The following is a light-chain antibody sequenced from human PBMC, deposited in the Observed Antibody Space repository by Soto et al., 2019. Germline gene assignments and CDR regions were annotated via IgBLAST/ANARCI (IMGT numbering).Light chain of an antibody. V-gene: IGKV1-39*01. CDR2: AAS. CDR1: QSISTY. J-gene: IGKJ3*01. Sequence: DIQMTQSPSSLSASVGDRVTMTCRASQSISTYLNWYQQKPGKAPNLLIYAASSLQSGVPSRFSGSGSGTDFTLPISSLQPEDFATYYCQQTYSIPLTFGPGTIVDI. CDR3: QQTYSIPLT.